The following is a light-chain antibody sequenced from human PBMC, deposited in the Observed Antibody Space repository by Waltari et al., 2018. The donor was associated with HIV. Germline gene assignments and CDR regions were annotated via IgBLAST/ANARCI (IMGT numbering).Light chain of an antibody. V-gene: IGLV2-11*01. CDR1: SSDVGGYNY. CDR3: CSYAGSYTYV. CDR2: DVS. Sequence: QSALTQPRSVSGSPGQSVTISCTGTSSDVGGYNYVSWYQQHPGKAPKVRIYDVSKRPAGVPDRLSGSKSGNTASLTISGLQAEDEADYYCCSYAGSYTYVFGTGTKVTVL. J-gene: IGLJ1*01.